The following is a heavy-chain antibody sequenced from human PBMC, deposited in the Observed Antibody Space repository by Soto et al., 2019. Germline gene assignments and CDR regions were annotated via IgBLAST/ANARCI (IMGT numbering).Heavy chain of an antibody. V-gene: IGHV4-59*01. D-gene: IGHD1-7*01. Sequence: PSETLSLTCTVSGGSISSYYWSWIRQPPGKGLEWIGYIYYSGSTNYNPSLKSRVTISVDTSKNQFSLKLSSVTAADTAVYYCARFLLETGTTYRSFYYSYYYMYVWGKGTTVTVSS. J-gene: IGHJ6*03. CDR2: IYYSGST. CDR1: GGSISSYY. CDR3: ARFLLETGTTYRSFYYSYYYMYV.